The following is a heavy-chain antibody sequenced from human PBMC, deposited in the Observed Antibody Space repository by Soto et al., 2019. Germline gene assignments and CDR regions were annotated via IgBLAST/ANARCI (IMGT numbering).Heavy chain of an antibody. Sequence: VQLVESGGGLVQPGGSLRLSCAASAFTLSGYNMNWVRQAPGKGLEWISYCSTTSAIYYADSVKGRFTISRDNSKNSLYLQMDSLRDEDTAVYYCVTDSYWASDQWCQGILLTVSS. V-gene: IGHV3-48*02. J-gene: IGHJ4*02. CDR2: CSTTSAI. CDR1: AFTLSGYN. CDR3: VTDSYWASDQ. D-gene: IGHD2-15*01.